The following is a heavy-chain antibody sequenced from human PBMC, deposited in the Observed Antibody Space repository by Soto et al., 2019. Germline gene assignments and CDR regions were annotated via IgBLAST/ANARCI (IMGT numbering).Heavy chain of an antibody. CDR1: AFTFNNYA. CDR2: IGGSGRTT. CDR3: AKSRYSDSSGDFYDY. D-gene: IGHD3-22*01. Sequence: GGSLRLSCAASAFTFNNYAMSWVRQAPGKGLEWVSGIGGSGRTTYYADSVKGRFTISRDNANNTLFLQMNSLRAEDTAVYYCAKSRYSDSSGDFYDYWGQGTLVTVPS. J-gene: IGHJ4*02. V-gene: IGHV3-23*01.